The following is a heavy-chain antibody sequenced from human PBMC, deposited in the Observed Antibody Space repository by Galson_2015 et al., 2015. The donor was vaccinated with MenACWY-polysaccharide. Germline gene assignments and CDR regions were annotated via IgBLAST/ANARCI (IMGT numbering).Heavy chain of an antibody. V-gene: IGHV3-23*01. CDR2: SGSGGGL. CDR1: GFSFSTYG. Sequence: SLRLSCAASGFSFSTYGMTWVRQAPGRGLEWVSGSGSGGGLYYADSVKGRFTVSRDNSKNTLYLQMNNLRAEDTAVYYCAKVGPRSSWTLGLDYWG. D-gene: IGHD6-13*01. J-gene: IGHJ4*01. CDR3: AKVGPRSSWTLGLDY.